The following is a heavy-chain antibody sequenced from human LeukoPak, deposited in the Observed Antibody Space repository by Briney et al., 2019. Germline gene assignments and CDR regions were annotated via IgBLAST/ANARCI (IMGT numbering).Heavy chain of an antibody. CDR2: IYYSGST. J-gene: IGHJ4*02. D-gene: IGHD5-24*01. CDR3: ARHELSGRWLLDS. CDR1: GGSISSSSYY. Sequence: SETLSLTCTVSGGSISSSSYYWGWIRQPPGKGLEWIGSIYYSGSTYYNPSLKSRVTISVDTSKNQFSLKLSSVTAADTAVYYCARHELSGRWLLDSWGQGTLVTVSS. V-gene: IGHV4-39*01.